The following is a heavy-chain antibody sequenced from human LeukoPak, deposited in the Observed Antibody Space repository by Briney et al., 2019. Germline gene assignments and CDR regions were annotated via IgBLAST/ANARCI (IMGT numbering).Heavy chain of an antibody. D-gene: IGHD3-10*01. Sequence: ASVKVSCKASGYTFTSYDINWVRQATGQGLEWMGWMNPNSGNTGYAQKFQGRVTMTRNTSISTAYMELSSLRSEDTAVYYCARGIITPYYYYMDVWGKGTTVTVSS. J-gene: IGHJ6*03. CDR1: GYTFTSYD. CDR3: ARGIITPYYYYMDV. V-gene: IGHV1-8*01. CDR2: MNPNSGNT.